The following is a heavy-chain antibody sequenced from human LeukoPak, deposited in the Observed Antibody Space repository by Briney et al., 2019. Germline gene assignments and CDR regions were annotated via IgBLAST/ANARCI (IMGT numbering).Heavy chain of an antibody. CDR1: GFTFSSYG. CDR3: AKKGCSGGSCYNAYYFDY. V-gene: IGHV3-30*18. D-gene: IGHD2-15*01. CDR2: ISYDGSNK. J-gene: IGHJ4*02. Sequence: QPGRSLRLSCAASGFTFSSYGMHWVRQALGKGLEWVAVISYDGSNKYYADSVKGRFTISRDNSKNTLYLQMNSLRAEDTAVYYCAKKGCSGGSCYNAYYFDYWGQGTLVTVSS.